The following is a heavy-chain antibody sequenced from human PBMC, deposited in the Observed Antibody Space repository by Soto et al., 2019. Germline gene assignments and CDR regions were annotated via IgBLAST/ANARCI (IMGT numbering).Heavy chain of an antibody. V-gene: IGHV3-7*01. Sequence: GGSLRLSCAASGFTLSSYWMNWVRLAPGKGLEWVANIKQDGSQKNYVDSVKGRFTISRDNAKNSLYLQMSSLRAEDTAVYYCMTSVTTHDYWGRGTLVTVSS. CDR2: IKQDGSQK. CDR3: MTSVTTHDY. J-gene: IGHJ4*02. CDR1: GFTLSSYW. D-gene: IGHD4-17*01.